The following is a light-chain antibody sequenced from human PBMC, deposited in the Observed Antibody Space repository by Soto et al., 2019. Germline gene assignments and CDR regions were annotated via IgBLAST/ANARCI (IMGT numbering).Light chain of an antibody. V-gene: IGKV3-15*01. CDR3: QQYNNWPPIT. Sequence: EIVMTQSPATLSLSPGDTATLSCRASQGVSSNLAWYQQKPGQAPRLLIYGASTRATGIPARFSGSGSGTEFTLTISSLQSEDFAVYYCQQYNNWPPITFGQGTRLEIK. J-gene: IGKJ5*01. CDR1: QGVSSN. CDR2: GAS.